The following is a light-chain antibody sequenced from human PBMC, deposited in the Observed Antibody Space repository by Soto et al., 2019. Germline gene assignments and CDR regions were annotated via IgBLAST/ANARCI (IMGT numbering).Light chain of an antibody. CDR1: QSVSSN. Sequence: EIGMTQSPATLSVSPGESATLSCRASQSVSSNLAWYQQKPGQGPRLLIYGASTRATGIPARFSGSGSGTEFTLTISSLQSEDFALYYCQQYNNWLTFGGGTKVEIK. CDR2: GAS. J-gene: IGKJ4*01. V-gene: IGKV3-15*01. CDR3: QQYNNWLT.